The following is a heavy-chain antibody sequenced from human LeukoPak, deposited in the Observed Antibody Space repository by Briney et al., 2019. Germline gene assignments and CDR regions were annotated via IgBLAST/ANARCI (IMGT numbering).Heavy chain of an antibody. V-gene: IGHV1-2*02. Sequence: ASVKVSCKASGYTFTGYYIHWVRQAPGQGLEWMGWINPNSGGTNYAQKFQGRVTMTRDTSISTAYMELSRLRSDDTAVYYCAREGGTTGTTSAFDIGGQGKMVTV. J-gene: IGHJ3*02. CDR2: INPNSGGT. CDR3: AREGGTTGTTSAFDI. CDR1: GYTFTGYY. D-gene: IGHD1-1*01.